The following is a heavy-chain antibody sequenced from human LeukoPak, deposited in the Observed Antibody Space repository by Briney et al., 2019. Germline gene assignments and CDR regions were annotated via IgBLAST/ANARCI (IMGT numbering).Heavy chain of an antibody. CDR2: IYHSGST. CDR1: GYSISSGYY. J-gene: IGHJ4*02. V-gene: IGHV4-38-2*01. Sequence: SETLSLTCAVSGYSISSGYYWAWIRQPPGKGLEWIGSIYHSGSTKYNPSLKSRVTVSVDTSKNQLFLKLSSVTAADTAVYYRAKVGREVAVRFDYWGQGTLVTVSS. CDR3: AKVGREVAVRFDY. D-gene: IGHD6-19*01.